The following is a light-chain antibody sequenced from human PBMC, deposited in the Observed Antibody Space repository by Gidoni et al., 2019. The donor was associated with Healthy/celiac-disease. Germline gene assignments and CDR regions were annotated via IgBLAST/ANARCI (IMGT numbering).Light chain of an antibody. V-gene: IGKV3-11*01. CDR1: QSVSSS. CDR3: QQRRNWPPRYT. CDR2: DAS. J-gene: IGKJ2*01. Sequence: EIVLTQSPSTLSLSPGERATLSCRPSQSVSSSLAWYQQKPGQAPRLLLYDASNRATGIPARFSGSGCGTDFTLTISSLEPEDFAVYYCQQRRNWPPRYTFGQGTKLEIK.